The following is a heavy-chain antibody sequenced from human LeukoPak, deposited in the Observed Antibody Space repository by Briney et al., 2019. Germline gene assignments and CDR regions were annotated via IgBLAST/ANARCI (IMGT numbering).Heavy chain of an antibody. CDR1: GGSFSGYY. Sequence: SETLSLTCAVYGGSFSGYYWSWIRQPPGKGLEWIGEINHSGSTNYNPSLKSRFTISVDTSKNQFSLKLSSVTAADTAVYYCATETIGRHYDYWGQGTLLTVSS. J-gene: IGHJ4*02. CDR2: INHSGST. D-gene: IGHD1-14*01. V-gene: IGHV4-34*01. CDR3: ATETIGRHYDY.